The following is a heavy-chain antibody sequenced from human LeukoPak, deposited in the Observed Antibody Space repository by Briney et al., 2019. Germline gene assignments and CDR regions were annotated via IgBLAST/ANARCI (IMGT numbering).Heavy chain of an antibody. J-gene: IGHJ4*02. CDR3: ARGGATFDY. Sequence: LEWIGRIYISGDTNYSPSLKSRVTMSVDTSKNEFSLKLSSVTAADTAVYYCARGGATFDYWGQGTLVTVSS. V-gene: IGHV4-4*07. D-gene: IGHD2-15*01. CDR2: IYISGDT.